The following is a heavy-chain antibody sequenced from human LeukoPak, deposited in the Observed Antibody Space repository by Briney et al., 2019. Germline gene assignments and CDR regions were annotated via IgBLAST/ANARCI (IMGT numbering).Heavy chain of an antibody. CDR2: IYPGDSDT. CDR1: GYIFTSNW. V-gene: IGHV5-51*01. Sequence: GESLKISRKGSGYIFTSNWIGWVRQMPGKGLEWMGIIYPGDSDTRYSPSFEGQVTISADKSISTAYLQWNSLKASDTAMYYCARLAVYYYMDVWGKGTTVTVSS. J-gene: IGHJ6*03. CDR3: ARLAVYYYMDV.